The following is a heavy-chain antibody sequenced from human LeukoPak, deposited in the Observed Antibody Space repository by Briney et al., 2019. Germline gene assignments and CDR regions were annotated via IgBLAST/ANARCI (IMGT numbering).Heavy chain of an antibody. D-gene: IGHD1-14*01. CDR1: GFPLSSNW. V-gene: IGHV3-74*01. Sequence: GGSLRLSCAASGFPLSSNWMHWVRQGPGKGLVWVSRINPDGSRTDYAESVKGRFTISRDNAKHTLSLEMNSLGDEDTAVYYCSRDFNGRNDFWGQGTLVTVSS. CDR3: SRDFNGRNDF. CDR2: INPDGSRT. J-gene: IGHJ4*02.